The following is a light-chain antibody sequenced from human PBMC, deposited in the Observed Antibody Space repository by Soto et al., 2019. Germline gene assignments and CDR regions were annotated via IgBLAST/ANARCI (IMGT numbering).Light chain of an antibody. J-gene: IGLJ2*01. CDR3: QTWGTGIRGV. Sequence: QPVLTQSPSASASLGASVKLTCTLSSGHRSYAIAWHQQQPEKGPRYLMKLNSDGSHSKGDGIPDRFSGSSSGAERYLTISSLQSEDEADYYCQTWGTGIRGVFGGGTKLTVL. CDR1: SGHRSYA. V-gene: IGLV4-69*01. CDR2: LNSDGSH.